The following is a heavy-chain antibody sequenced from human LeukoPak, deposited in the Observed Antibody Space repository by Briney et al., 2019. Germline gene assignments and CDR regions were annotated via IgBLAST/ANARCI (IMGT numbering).Heavy chain of an antibody. J-gene: IGHJ4*02. Sequence: PSETLSLTCSVSGGSISSSSYYWGWIRQPPGKGLEWIGRIYSSGSTYYNPSLKSRVTISVDTSKNQFSLKLSSVTAADTAMYYCARTDGVGATTYWGQGTLVTVSS. D-gene: IGHD1-26*01. CDR2: IYSSGST. CDR3: ARTDGVGATTY. V-gene: IGHV4-39*01. CDR1: GGSISSSSYY.